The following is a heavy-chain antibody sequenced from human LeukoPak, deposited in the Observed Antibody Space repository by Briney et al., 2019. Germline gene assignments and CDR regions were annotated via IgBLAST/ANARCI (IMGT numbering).Heavy chain of an antibody. CDR1: GGTFSSYA. Sequence: ASVKVSCKASGGTFSSYAISWVRQAPGQGLEWMGGIIPILGIANYAQKFQGRVTITADKSTSTAYMELSSLRSEDTAVYYCAREGVGATVDYWGQGTLVTVSS. CDR2: IIPILGIA. CDR3: AREGVGATVDY. V-gene: IGHV1-69*10. D-gene: IGHD1-26*01. J-gene: IGHJ4*02.